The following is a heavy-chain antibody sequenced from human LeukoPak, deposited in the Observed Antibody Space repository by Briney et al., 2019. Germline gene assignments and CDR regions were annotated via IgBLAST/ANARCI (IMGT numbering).Heavy chain of an antibody. J-gene: IGHJ4*02. Sequence: PSETLSLTCAVYGGSFSGYYWSWIRQPPGKGLEWIGEINHSGSTNYNPSLKSRVTISVDTSKNQFSLKLSSVIAADTAVYYCARAGGLTGTNDYWGQGTLVTVSS. CDR1: GGSFSGYY. CDR2: INHSGST. D-gene: IGHD1-7*01. V-gene: IGHV4-34*01. CDR3: ARAGGLTGTNDY.